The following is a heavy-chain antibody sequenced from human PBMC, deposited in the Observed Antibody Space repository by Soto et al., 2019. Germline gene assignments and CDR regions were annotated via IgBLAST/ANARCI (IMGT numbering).Heavy chain of an antibody. Sequence: EVQLVESGGGLVEPGGSLRLSCAATGFTFNTYNMNWIRQAPGKGLEWVSSISSTSSYIYYADSVRGRFTISRHNAKYSVFLQMNSLRVEDTAVYFCARDDVSRTGEEGLLDYWGQGTLVTVSS. CDR3: ARDDVSRTGEEGLLDY. CDR2: ISSTSSYI. J-gene: IGHJ4*02. CDR1: GFTFNTYN. D-gene: IGHD7-27*01. V-gene: IGHV3-21*01.